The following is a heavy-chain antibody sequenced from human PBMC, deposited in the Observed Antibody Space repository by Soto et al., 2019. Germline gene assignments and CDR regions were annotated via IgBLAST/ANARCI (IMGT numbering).Heavy chain of an antibody. CDR2: MYHSGST. J-gene: IGHJ4*02. V-gene: IGHV4-31*03. D-gene: IGHD2-2*03. Sequence: QVQLQESGPGLVKPSQTLSLTCTVSGGSISSGGYYWSWIRQHPGTGLEWIGYMYHSGSTYYNPSLKSRVTISVDTSKTEFSLKVSSVTAADTALYYCASGYGSIDHWGQGTLVTVSS. CDR1: GGSISSGGYY. CDR3: ASGYGSIDH.